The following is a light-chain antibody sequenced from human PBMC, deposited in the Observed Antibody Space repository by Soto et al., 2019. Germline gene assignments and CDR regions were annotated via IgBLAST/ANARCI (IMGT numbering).Light chain of an antibody. Sequence: QSVLTQPPSVSGAPGQKITISCTGSPSNIGAGYDVHWYRHLPGTAPKLVIYANNNRPSGVPDRFSGSKSDTSASLTITGLQADDEADYYCQTYDSSLSGVFGGGTKSPS. J-gene: IGLJ2*01. CDR3: QTYDSSLSGV. V-gene: IGLV1-40*01. CDR1: PSNIGAGYD. CDR2: ANN.